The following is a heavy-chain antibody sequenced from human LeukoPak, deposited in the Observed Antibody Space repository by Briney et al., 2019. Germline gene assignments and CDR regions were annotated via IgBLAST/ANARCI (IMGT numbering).Heavy chain of an antibody. CDR3: ARGGLPGGFDY. V-gene: IGHV3-74*01. J-gene: IGHJ4*02. D-gene: IGHD7-27*01. CDR2: INNDGNRI. CDR1: GFTVSKSW. Sequence: GGSLRLSCAASGFTVSKSWMFWVRQAPGKGLMYVTEINNDGNRIRYVDSVKGRFTISRDGAKNTLFLQMNSLRDDDTAMYDCARGGLPGGFDYWGQGILVTVS.